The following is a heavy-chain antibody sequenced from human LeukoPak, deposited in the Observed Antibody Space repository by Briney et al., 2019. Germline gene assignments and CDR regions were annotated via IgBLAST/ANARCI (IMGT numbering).Heavy chain of an antibody. CDR2: ISYDGSNK. CDR3: ARDDMDIVVVPAAIEDDY. CDR1: GFTFSSYA. D-gene: IGHD2-2*02. V-gene: IGHV3-30-3*01. J-gene: IGHJ4*02. Sequence: PGGSLRLSCAASGFTFSSYAMHWVRQAPGKGLEWVAVISYDGSNKYYADSVKGRFTISRDNSKNTLYLQMNSLRAEDTAVYYCARDDMDIVVVPAAIEDDYWGQGTLVTVSS.